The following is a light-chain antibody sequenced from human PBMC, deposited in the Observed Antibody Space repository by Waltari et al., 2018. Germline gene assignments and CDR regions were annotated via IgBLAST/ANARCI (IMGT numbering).Light chain of an antibody. CDR1: QSIRNY. V-gene: IGKV1-39*01. Sequence: DIQMTQSPSALSASVGDRVTITCRASQSIRNYLNWYQQKPGKPPKVLNYGASSLQSGVPSRFSGSGSGTDFTLIINNLQPEDFAVYYCQQSYSTLVTFGQGTRLEIK. CDR2: GAS. CDR3: QQSYSTLVT. J-gene: IGKJ5*01.